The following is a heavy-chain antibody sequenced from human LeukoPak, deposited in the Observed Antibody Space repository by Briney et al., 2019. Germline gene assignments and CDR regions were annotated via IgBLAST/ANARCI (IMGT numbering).Heavy chain of an antibody. D-gene: IGHD6-25*01. V-gene: IGHV3-48*01. CDR2: IGSSSGTI. J-gene: IGHJ4*02. Sequence: GGSLRLSCAASGFTFSSYSMNWVRQAPGKGLEWVSYIGSSSGTIFYADSVKGRFTISRDNAKNSLYLQMSTLRAEDTAVYYCARDSRYSFDYWGQGSLVSVSS. CDR1: GFTFSSYS. CDR3: ARDSRYSFDY.